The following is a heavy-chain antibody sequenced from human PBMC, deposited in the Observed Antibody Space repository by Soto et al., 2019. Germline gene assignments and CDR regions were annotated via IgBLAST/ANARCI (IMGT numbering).Heavy chain of an antibody. CDR3: AKAWVYCSSTSCYENEGGSKYYFDY. D-gene: IGHD2-2*01. Sequence: PGGSLRLSCAASGFTFDDYAMHWVRQAPGKGLEWVSGISWNSGSIGYADSVKGRFTISRDNAKNSLYLQMNSLRAEDTALYYCAKAWVYCSSTSCYENEGGSKYYFDYWGQGTLVTVSA. CDR2: ISWNSGSI. V-gene: IGHV3-9*01. J-gene: IGHJ4*02. CDR1: GFTFDDYA.